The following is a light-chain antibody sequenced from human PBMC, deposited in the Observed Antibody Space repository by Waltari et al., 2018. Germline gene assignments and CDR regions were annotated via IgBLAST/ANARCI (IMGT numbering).Light chain of an antibody. CDR2: GNS. CDR1: RSHIGAGYD. Sequence: QSVLTQPPSVSGAPGQRVTISCTGSRSHIGAGYDVHWYQPLPGTAPKLLIYGNSNRPSGVPDRFSGSKSGTSASLAITGLQAEDEADYYCQSYDSSLSGYVFGTGTKVTVL. CDR3: QSYDSSLSGYV. J-gene: IGLJ1*01. V-gene: IGLV1-40*01.